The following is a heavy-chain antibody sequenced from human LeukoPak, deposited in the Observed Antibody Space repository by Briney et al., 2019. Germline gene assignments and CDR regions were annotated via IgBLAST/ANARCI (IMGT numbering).Heavy chain of an antibody. V-gene: IGHV4-39*01. CDR1: GGSISSSGYY. J-gene: IGHJ6*03. CDR3: ARHDYYGSGSFAFPYYYMDV. D-gene: IGHD3-10*01. CDR2: IYYSGST. Sequence: PSETLSLTCTVSGGSISSSGYYWGWIRQPPGKGLEWIGSIYYSGSTYSNPSLKSRVTISVDTSKNQFSLKLSSVTAADTAVYYCARHDYYGSGSFAFPYYYMDVWGKGTTVTISS.